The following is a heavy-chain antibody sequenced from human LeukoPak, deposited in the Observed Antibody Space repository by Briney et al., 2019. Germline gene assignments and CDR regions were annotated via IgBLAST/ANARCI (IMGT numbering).Heavy chain of an antibody. CDR2: VNPNSGDT. Sequence: ASVKVSCKASGYTFTTFEIRWVRQAPGQGLEWMGWVNPNSGDTGYAQQIQGRVNLTRNTAIATAYMELSSLKSEDTAVYYCARVDTGLTYWGQGTLIIVSS. D-gene: IGHD2-8*02. J-gene: IGHJ4*02. CDR1: GYTFTTFE. CDR3: ARVDTGLTY. V-gene: IGHV1-8*02.